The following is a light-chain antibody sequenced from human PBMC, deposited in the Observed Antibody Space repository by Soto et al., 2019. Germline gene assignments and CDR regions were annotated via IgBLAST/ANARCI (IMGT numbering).Light chain of an antibody. CDR1: SSDVGGYNY. CDR2: DVT. J-gene: IGLJ1*01. CDR3: CSYGGSFPYV. V-gene: IGLV2-8*01. Sequence: QSALTQPPSASGSPGQSVTISCTGTSSDVGGYNYVSWYQQHPGKAPKLLIYDVTKRPSGVPDRFSGSKSGNTASPTISGLQAEGEADFFCCSYGGSFPYVFGTGTKVTVL.